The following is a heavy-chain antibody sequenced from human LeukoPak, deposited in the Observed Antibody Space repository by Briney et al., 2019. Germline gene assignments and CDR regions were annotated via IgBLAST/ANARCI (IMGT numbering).Heavy chain of an antibody. Sequence: SETLSLTCIVSGGPISVDYWNWIRQAPGKGLEWIGYIYYTGRTKYNPSLASRLTISIDTSKSQFSLRLTSVTAADTAVYYCARGVVAASQTFDYWGQGTLVTVSS. V-gene: IGHV4-59*01. D-gene: IGHD2-15*01. CDR1: GGPISVDY. J-gene: IGHJ4*02. CDR3: ARGVVAASQTFDY. CDR2: IYYTGRT.